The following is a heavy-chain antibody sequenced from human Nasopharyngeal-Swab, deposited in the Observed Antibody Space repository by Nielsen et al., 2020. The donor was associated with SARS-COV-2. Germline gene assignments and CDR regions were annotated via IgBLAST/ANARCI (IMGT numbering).Heavy chain of an antibody. CDR1: GCTFTSSA. Sequence: SVKVSCKASGCTFTSSAVQWVRQARGQRLEWIGWIVVGSGYTNYAQKFQERVTITRDMYTSTAYMEVSSLRSEDTAVYFCAADLQTTMAHWYFGLWGRGTLVTVSS. J-gene: IGHJ2*01. CDR2: IVVGSGYT. CDR3: AADLQTTMAHWYFGL. D-gene: IGHD1/OR15-1a*01. V-gene: IGHV1-58*01.